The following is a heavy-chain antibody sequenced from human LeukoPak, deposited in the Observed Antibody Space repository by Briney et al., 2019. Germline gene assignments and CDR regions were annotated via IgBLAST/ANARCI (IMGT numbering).Heavy chain of an antibody. CDR2: ISSSGSTI. V-gene: IGHV3-11*01. Sequence: PGGSLRLSCAASGFTFSDYYMSWIRQAPGKGLEWVSYISSSGSTIYYADSVKGRFTISRDNAKNSLYLQMNSLRAEDTAVYYCAKDLSYYYDSSGYYLYWGQGTLVTVSS. D-gene: IGHD3-22*01. CDR3: AKDLSYYYDSSGYYLY. CDR1: GFTFSDYY. J-gene: IGHJ4*02.